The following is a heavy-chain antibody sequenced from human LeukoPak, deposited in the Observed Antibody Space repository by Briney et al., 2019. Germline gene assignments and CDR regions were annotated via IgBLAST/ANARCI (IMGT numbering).Heavy chain of an antibody. V-gene: IGHV4-34*01. Sequence: SETLSLTCAVYGGSFSGYYWSWIRQPPGKGLEWIGEINHSGSTNYNPSLKSRVTISVDTSKNQFSLKLSSVTAADTAVYYCARGGLLWFGRAPYAFDIWGQGTMVTVSS. CDR3: ARGGLLWFGRAPYAFDI. CDR2: INHSGST. CDR1: GGSFSGYY. J-gene: IGHJ3*02. D-gene: IGHD3-10*01.